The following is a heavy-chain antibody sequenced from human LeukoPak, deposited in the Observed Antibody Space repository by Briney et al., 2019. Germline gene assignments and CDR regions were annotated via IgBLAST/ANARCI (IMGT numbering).Heavy chain of an antibody. J-gene: IGHJ3*02. CDR3: AREYYDSSGLKYAFDI. V-gene: IGHV1-2*02. CDR1: GYSFTDYY. D-gene: IGHD3-22*01. CDR2: IDPDGGGT. Sequence: ASAKVSCKTSGYSFTDYYLHWVRQAPGQGLEWMGCIDPDGGGTKYAQTFQGGVTMTRDTSISTAYMELSRLRFDDTAVYYCAREYYDSSGLKYAFDIWGQGTTVTVSS.